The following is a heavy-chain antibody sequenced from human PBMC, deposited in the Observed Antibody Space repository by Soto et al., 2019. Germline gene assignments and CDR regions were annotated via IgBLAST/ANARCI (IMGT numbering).Heavy chain of an antibody. V-gene: IGHV4-34*01. CDR2: SNHSESP. CDR1: GGSFSGYY. CDR3: ARGPRYSYGPSDY. D-gene: IGHD5-18*01. Sequence: ASETLSLTCAVYGGSFSGYYWSWIRQPPGKGLEWIGESNHSESPNYNSSLKSRVTISVDTSKNQFSLKLTSVTAADTAVYYCARGPRYSYGPSDYWGQATLVTVSS. J-gene: IGHJ4*02.